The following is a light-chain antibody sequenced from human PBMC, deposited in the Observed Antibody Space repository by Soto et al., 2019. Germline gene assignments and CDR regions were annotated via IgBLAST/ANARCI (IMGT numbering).Light chain of an antibody. CDR2: DAS. Sequence: EIVLTQSPATLSLSPGERATLSCRASQSVSSYLAWYQQKPGQAPRLLIYDASNSATGIPARFSGSGSGTDFTLTISSLEPEDCAVYYCQQRSNWPPDTFGKGTKLEI. J-gene: IGKJ2*01. CDR1: QSVSSY. V-gene: IGKV3-11*01. CDR3: QQRSNWPPDT.